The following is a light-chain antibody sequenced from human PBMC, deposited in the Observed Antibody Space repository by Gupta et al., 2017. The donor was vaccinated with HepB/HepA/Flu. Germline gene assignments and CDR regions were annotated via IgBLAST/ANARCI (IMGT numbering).Light chain of an antibody. Sequence: QSVLTQPPSMSGAPGQTVTISCTGGGSNIGAGYDVHWYQQLPGTAPKIVIYSRNNRPTGVPDRFSGSRSGASASLAITGLQAEDEADYYCQSYDSSRRGWLFGGGTKLTVL. CDR2: SRN. V-gene: IGLV1-40*01. CDR3: QSYDSSRRGWL. J-gene: IGLJ3*02. CDR1: GSNIGAGYD.